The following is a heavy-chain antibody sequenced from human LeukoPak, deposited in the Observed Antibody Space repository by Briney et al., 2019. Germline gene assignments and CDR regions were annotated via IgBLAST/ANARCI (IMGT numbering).Heavy chain of an antibody. D-gene: IGHD4/OR15-4a*01. J-gene: IGHJ4*02. CDR2: VHSDGSIT. Sequence: GGSLRLSCAASGFTFGNYWINWVRQAPGKGLVWVSRVHSDGSITNYADSVKGRFSISRDSAKNTLYLQMSSLRSEDTAVYYCAREEGGVLVYWGQGTLVTVSS. V-gene: IGHV3-74*01. CDR1: GFTFGNYW. CDR3: AREEGGVLVY.